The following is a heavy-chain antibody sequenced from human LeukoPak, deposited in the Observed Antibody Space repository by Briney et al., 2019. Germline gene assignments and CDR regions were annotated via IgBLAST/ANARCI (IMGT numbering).Heavy chain of an antibody. CDR3: ARANDYIDY. Sequence: GGSLRLSCAASEFTFSRYTMNWVRQAPGKGLEWVSSISGSSTFIYYSDSVRGRFTISRDNAENSLYLQVSSLRVEDTAVYYCARANDYIDYWGQGVLVAVSS. J-gene: IGHJ4*02. CDR1: EFTFSRYT. V-gene: IGHV3-21*01. CDR2: ISGSSTFI.